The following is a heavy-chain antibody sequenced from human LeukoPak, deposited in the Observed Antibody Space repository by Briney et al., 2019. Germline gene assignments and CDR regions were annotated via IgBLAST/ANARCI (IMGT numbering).Heavy chain of an antibody. Sequence: PGGSLRLSCAASGLTFSSYGMHWVRQAPGKGLEWVAVIWYDGSNKYYADSVKGRFTISRDNSKNTLYLQMNSLRAEDTAVYYCVILHDYVWGSYRSDYYFDYWGQGTLVTVSS. CDR3: VILHDYVWGSYRSDYYFDY. CDR2: IWYDGSNK. CDR1: GLTFSSYG. J-gene: IGHJ4*02. V-gene: IGHV3-33*01. D-gene: IGHD3-16*02.